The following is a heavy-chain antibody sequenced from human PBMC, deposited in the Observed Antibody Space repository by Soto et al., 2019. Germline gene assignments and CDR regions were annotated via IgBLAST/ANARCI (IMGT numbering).Heavy chain of an antibody. CDR2: ISASGGTT. D-gene: IGHD6-13*01. J-gene: IGHJ4*02. V-gene: IGHV3-23*01. CDR1: GFTFSSHA. CDR3: ANHPRESSNWYGGARY. Sequence: GGSLRLSCAASGFTFSSHAMSWVRQAPGKGLQWVSAISASGGTTYYADSVKGRFTISRDNSKNTLYLQLSSLGAEDTAVYYCANHPRESSNWYGGARYWGQGTLVTVSS.